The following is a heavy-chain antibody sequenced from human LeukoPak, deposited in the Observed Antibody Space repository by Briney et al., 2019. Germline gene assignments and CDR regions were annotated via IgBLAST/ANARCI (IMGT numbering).Heavy chain of an antibody. D-gene: IGHD3-10*01. CDR2: ISYDGSNK. Sequence: GGSLRLSCAASGFTFSSYAMHWVRQAPGKGLEWEAVISYDGSNKYYADSVKGRFTISRDNSKNTLYLQMNSLRAEDTAVYYCARDSYGSGSYYGNWFDPWGQGTLVTVSS. J-gene: IGHJ5*02. CDR1: GFTFSSYA. CDR3: ARDSYGSGSYYGNWFDP. V-gene: IGHV3-30-3*01.